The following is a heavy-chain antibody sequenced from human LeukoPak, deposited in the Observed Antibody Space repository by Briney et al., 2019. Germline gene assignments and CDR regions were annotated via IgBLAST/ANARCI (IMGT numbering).Heavy chain of an antibody. CDR1: GFTVSSNY. CDR2: IYSGGST. J-gene: IGHJ4*02. V-gene: IGHV3-66*01. CDR3: ATKMWYCSGGSCPPFDY. D-gene: IGHD2-15*01. Sequence: GGSLRLSCAASGFTVSSNYMSGVRQAPGKGLEWVSVIYSGGSTYYADSVKGRFTISRDNSKNTLYLQMNSLRAEDTAVYYCATKMWYCSGGSCPPFDYWGQGTLVTVSS.